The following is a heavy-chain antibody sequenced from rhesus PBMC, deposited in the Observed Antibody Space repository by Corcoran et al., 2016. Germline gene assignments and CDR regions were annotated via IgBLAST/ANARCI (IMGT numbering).Heavy chain of an antibody. CDR1: GGSISSSYYY. J-gene: IGHJ4*01. CDR2: ISYRGVT. Sequence: QVQLQESGPGLVKPSETLSLTCAVSGGSISSSYYYRSWIRQAPGKDLEWIGYISYRGVTIYNPSLKSRVTISRDTSKNQFSLKLSSVTAADTAVYYCARDNDLRYSYSIDYWGQGVLVTVSS. D-gene: IGHD5-12*01. CDR3: ARDNDLRYSYSIDY. V-gene: IGHV4-122*02.